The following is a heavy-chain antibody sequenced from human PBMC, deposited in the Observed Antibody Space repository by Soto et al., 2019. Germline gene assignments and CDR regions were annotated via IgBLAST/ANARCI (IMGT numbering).Heavy chain of an antibody. J-gene: IGHJ5*02. CDR3: ARGGPVIAARPGWFDP. D-gene: IGHD6-6*01. V-gene: IGHV1-69*01. Sequence: QVQLVQSGAEVKKPGSSVKVSCKASGGTFSSYAISWVRQAPGQWLAWMGGIIPIFGTANYAQKFQGRVTITADESTSTAYMELSSLISEDTAVYYCARGGPVIAARPGWFDPWGQGTLVTVSS. CDR2: IIPIFGTA. CDR1: GGTFSSYA.